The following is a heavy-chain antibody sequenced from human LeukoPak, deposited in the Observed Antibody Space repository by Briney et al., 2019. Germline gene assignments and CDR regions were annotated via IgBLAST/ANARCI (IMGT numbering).Heavy chain of an antibody. J-gene: IGHJ3*02. D-gene: IGHD1-1*01. Sequence: ASVKVSCKASGFTFTSSAVQWVRQARGHRLEWIGWIVVGSGNTNYAQKFQERVTITRDMSASTAYMELSSLRSEDTAVYYCAAGSTPTDHDAFDIWGQGTMVTVSS. CDR3: AAGSTPTDHDAFDI. V-gene: IGHV1-58*01. CDR2: IVVGSGNT. CDR1: GFTFTSSA.